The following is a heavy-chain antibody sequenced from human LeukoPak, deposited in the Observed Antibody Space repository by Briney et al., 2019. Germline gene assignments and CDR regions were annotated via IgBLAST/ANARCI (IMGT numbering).Heavy chain of an antibody. CDR1: GGSISSSSYY. V-gene: IGHV4-39*01. CDR2: IYYSGST. CDR3: ARRQLEKIAVADWFDP. Sequence: SETLSLTCTVSGGSISSSSYYWGWIRQPPGKGLEWIGSIYYSGSTYYNPPLKSRVTISVDTSKNQFSLKLSSVTAADTAVYYCARRQLEKIAVADWFDPWGQGTLVTVSS. D-gene: IGHD6-19*01. J-gene: IGHJ5*02.